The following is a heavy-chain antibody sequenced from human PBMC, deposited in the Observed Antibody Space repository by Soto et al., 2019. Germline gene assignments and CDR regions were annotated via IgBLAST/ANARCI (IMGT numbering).Heavy chain of an antibody. Sequence: PGGSLRLSCAASGFTFSSYAMHWVRQAPGKGLEWVAVISYDGSNKYYADSVKGRLTISRDNSKNTLYLQMNSLRAEDTAVYYCARVPSSSGRAHFDYWGQGTLVTVSS. CDR1: GFTFSSYA. J-gene: IGHJ4*02. CDR2: ISYDGSNK. V-gene: IGHV3-30-3*01. CDR3: ARVPSSSGRAHFDY. D-gene: IGHD2-15*01.